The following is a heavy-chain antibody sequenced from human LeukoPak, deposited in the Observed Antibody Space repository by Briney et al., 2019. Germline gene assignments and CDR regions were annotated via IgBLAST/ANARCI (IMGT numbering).Heavy chain of an antibody. Sequence: SETLSLTCTVVGGSINSRNQYWGWIRQSPGKGLEWIGSIYYSGSVNDNPSLQSRVTISVDTSRNQFSLKLTSMTVADTAVYYCARRVATSGNFFDYWGPGTLVTVS. CDR2: IYYSGSV. V-gene: IGHV4-39*01. D-gene: IGHD3-3*01. CDR1: GGSINSRNQY. CDR3: ARRVATSGNFFDY. J-gene: IGHJ4*02.